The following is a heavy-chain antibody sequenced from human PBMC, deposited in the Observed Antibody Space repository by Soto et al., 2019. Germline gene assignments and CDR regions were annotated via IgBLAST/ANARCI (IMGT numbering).Heavy chain of an antibody. D-gene: IGHD5-18*01. CDR2: IYYSGST. CDR3: ARGGSIQLWIPDY. V-gene: IGHV4-61*01. J-gene: IGHJ4*02. CDR1: GGSVSSGSYY. Sequence: SETRSLTWTVSGGSVSSGSYYGIGIRQPPGKGLEWIGYIYYSGSTNYNPSLKSRVTISVDTSKNQFSLKLSSVTAADTAVYYCARGGSIQLWIPDYWGQGTLVTVSS.